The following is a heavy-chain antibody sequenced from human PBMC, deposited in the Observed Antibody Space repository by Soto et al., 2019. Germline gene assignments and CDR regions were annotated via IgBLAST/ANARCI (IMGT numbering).Heavy chain of an antibody. CDR3: ANDLGIITFMYYFGS. D-gene: IGHD3-16*01. V-gene: IGHV3-23*01. CDR1: GFNFSNHA. CDR2: ISGSGGTT. J-gene: IGHJ4*02. Sequence: PGGSLRLSCAASGFNFSNHAMSWVRQAPGKGLEWVSVISGSGGTTYYADSVKGRFTISRDNSKNTLYLQMNSLRAEDTAVYYCANDLGIITFMYYFGSWGQGTLVTVSS.